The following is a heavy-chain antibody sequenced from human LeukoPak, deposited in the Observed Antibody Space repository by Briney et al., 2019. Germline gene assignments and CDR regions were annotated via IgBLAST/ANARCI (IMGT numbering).Heavy chain of an antibody. Sequence: GSVEVSCKASGYTFTSYYMHWVRQAPGQGLEWMGIINPSGGSTSYAQKFQGRVTVTRDTSTSTVYMELSSLRSEDTAVYYCATSVFMVFDYWGQGTLVTVSS. CDR2: INPSGGST. J-gene: IGHJ4*02. CDR1: GYTFTSYY. D-gene: IGHD4/OR15-4a*01. CDR3: ATSVFMVFDY. V-gene: IGHV1-46*03.